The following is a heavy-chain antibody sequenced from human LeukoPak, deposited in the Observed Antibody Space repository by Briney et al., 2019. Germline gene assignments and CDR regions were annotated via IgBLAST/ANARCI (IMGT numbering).Heavy chain of an antibody. CDR1: GFTVSSNY. D-gene: IGHD3-3*01. V-gene: IGHV3-66*01. CDR3: ARTKSDYDFWSGYYSSYFDY. Sequence: GGSLRLSCAASGFTVSSNYMSWVRQAPGKGLEWVSVIYSGGSAYYADSVKGRFTISRDNSKNTLYLQMNSLRAEDTAVYYCARTKSDYDFWSGYYSSYFDYWGQGTLVTVSS. J-gene: IGHJ4*02. CDR2: IYSGGSA.